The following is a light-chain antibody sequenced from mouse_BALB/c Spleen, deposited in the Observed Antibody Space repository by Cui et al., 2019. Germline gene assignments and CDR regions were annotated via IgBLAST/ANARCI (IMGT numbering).Light chain of an antibody. V-gene: IGKV12-44*01. J-gene: IGKJ2*01. Sequence: DIQLTQSPAPLSALVGETVTITCRASENIYSYFACYQQKQGNSPQLQVYNAKTLAEGVPSRFSGSGSGTQFSLKINSLQPEDFGSYYCQHHYGTPYTFGGGTKLEIK. CDR3: QHHYGTPYT. CDR2: NAK. CDR1: ENIYSY.